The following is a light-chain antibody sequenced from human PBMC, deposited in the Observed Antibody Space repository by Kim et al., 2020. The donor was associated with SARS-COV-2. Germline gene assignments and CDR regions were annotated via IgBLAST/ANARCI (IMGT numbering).Light chain of an antibody. CDR1: QSVDSTY. J-gene: IGKJ2*01. CDR3: QQYGSSPPYT. Sequence: SPGERATLSCRVSQSVDSTYLAWYQQKPGQAPRLLFYGASNRATGIPDRFDGSGSGTDFTLTITRLEPEDSAVYYCQQYGSSPPYTFGQGTKLEI. V-gene: IGKV3-20*01. CDR2: GAS.